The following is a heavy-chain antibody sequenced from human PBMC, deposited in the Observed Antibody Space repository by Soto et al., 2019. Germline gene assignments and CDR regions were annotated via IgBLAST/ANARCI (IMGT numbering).Heavy chain of an antibody. D-gene: IGHD3-22*01. CDR3: ARGFHPDYYDSNTPRGNPDFDY. CDR2: ISSSSSYI. J-gene: IGHJ4*02. CDR1: GFTFSSYS. V-gene: IGHV3-21*01. Sequence: EVQLVESGGGLVKPGGSLRLSCAASGFTFSSYSMNWVRQAPGKGLEWVSSISSSSSYIYYADSVKGRFTISRDNAKNSLYLPMNSLRAEDTAVYYCARGFHPDYYDSNTPRGNPDFDYWGQGTLVTVSS.